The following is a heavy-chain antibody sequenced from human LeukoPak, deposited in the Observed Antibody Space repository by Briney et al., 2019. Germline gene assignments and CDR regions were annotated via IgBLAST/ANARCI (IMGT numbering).Heavy chain of an antibody. D-gene: IGHD6-13*01. CDR1: GGTFSSYA. CDR2: IIPIFGTA. Sequence: GASVKVSCKASGGTFSSYAISWVRQAPGQGLEWMGGIIPIFGTANYAQKFQGRVTITADESTSTAYMEPSSLRSEDTAVYYCAKGAAAGTYNWFDPWGQGTLVTVSS. V-gene: IGHV1-69*01. CDR3: AKGAAAGTYNWFDP. J-gene: IGHJ5*02.